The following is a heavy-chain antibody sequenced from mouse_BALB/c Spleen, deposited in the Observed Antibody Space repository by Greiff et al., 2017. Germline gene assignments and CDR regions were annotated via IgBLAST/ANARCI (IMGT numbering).Heavy chain of an antibody. J-gene: IGHJ4*01. V-gene: IGHV14-3*02. Sequence: VQLKESGAELVKPGASVKLSCTASGFNIKDTYMHWVKQRPEQGLEWIGRIDPANGNTKYDPKFQGKATITADTSSNTAYLQLSSLTSEDTAVYYCARGAYGYGAMDYWGQGTSVTVSS. CDR3: ARGAYGYGAMDY. CDR1: GFNIKDTY. D-gene: IGHD2-2*01. CDR2: IDPANGNT.